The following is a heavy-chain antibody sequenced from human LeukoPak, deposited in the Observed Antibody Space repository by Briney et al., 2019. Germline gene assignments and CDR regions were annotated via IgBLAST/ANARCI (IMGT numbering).Heavy chain of an antibody. V-gene: IGHV4-59*01. CDR1: GGSISSYY. Sequence: SETLSLTCTVSGGSISSYYWSWIRQPPGKGLEWIGYIYYSGSTNYNPSLKSRVTISVDTSKNQFSLKLSPVTAADTAVYYCASIITMIVVGDAFDIWGQGTMVTVSS. CDR3: ASIITMIVVGDAFDI. D-gene: IGHD3-22*01. CDR2: IYYSGST. J-gene: IGHJ3*02.